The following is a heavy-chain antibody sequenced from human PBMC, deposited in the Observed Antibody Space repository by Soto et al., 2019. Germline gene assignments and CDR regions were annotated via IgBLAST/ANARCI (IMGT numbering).Heavy chain of an antibody. V-gene: IGHV3-11*01. CDR3: ARVGPPSDY. CDR1: GFTFSDYY. Sequence: GGSLRLSCAASGFTFSDYYMSWIRQAPGKGLECVSHFRSSGRTIYYADSVKGRFTISRDNAKNSPYLQMNSLRAEDTAVYYCARVGPPSDYWGQGTLVTVS. CDR2: FRSSGRTI. J-gene: IGHJ4*02.